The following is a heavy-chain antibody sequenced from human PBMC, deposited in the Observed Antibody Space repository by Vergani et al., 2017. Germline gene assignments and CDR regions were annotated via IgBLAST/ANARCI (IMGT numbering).Heavy chain of an antibody. CDR3: ARARVGLRFIRVDAFDI. D-gene: IGHD3-3*01. Sequence: EVQLVESGGGLVKPGGSLRLSCAASGFTFSSYSMNWVRQAPGKGLEWVSSISSSSSYIYYADSVKGRFTISRDNAKNSLYLQMNSLRAEDTAVYYCARARVGLRFIRVDAFDIWGQGTMVTVSS. CDR1: GFTFSSYS. J-gene: IGHJ3*02. V-gene: IGHV3-21*01. CDR2: ISSSSSYI.